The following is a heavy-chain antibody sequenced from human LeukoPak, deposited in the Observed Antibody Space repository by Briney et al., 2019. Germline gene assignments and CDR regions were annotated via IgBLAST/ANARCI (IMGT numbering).Heavy chain of an antibody. CDR1: GGSISSYY. J-gene: IGHJ6*02. CDR2: IYYSGST. CDR3: ARDRPPYGMDV. V-gene: IGHV4-59*01. Sequence: PSETLSLTCTVSGGSISSYYWSWIRQPPGKGLEWIGYIYYSGSTNYNPSLKSRVTISVDTSKSQFSLKLSSVTAADTAVYYCARDRPPYGMDVWGQGTTVTVSS.